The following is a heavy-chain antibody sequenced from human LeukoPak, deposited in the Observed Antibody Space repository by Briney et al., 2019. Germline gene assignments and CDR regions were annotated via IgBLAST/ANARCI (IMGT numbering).Heavy chain of an antibody. J-gene: IGHJ4*02. CDR1: GFSFGSYA. Sequence: GRSLRLSCAPSGFSFGSYAMSWVRQAPGKGLEWVSTITASGGSTYYADSVKGRFTISRDNSKNTLYLQINSLRAEDTALYYCAKLVLFSGTTGDLNYWGQGPLVTVSS. D-gene: IGHD1-1*01. CDR3: AKLVLFSGTTGDLNY. CDR2: ITASGGST. V-gene: IGHV3-23*01.